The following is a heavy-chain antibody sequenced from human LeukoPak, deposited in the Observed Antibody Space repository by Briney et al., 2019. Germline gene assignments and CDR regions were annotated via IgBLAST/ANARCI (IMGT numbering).Heavy chain of an antibody. J-gene: IGHJ4*02. CDR2: VSYDGTKI. Sequence: GGSLRLSCAASGFTFSSYTMHWVRQAPGKGLEWVALVSYDGTKITYADSVKGRFTMSRDISKNTLYLQMNSLRAEDTAVYYCAKVSGAGTFDYWGQGTLVTVSS. CDR3: AKVSGAGTFDY. CDR1: GFTFSSYT. D-gene: IGHD4-17*01. V-gene: IGHV3-30-3*01.